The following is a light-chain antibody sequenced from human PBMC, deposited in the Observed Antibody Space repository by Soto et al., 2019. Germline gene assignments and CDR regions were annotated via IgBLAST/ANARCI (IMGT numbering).Light chain of an antibody. Sequence: QSVLTQPPSVSGAPGQRVTISCTGSCSNIGANYYVHWYQQLPGTAPKLLIYNNNTRPSGVPDRFSVSKSGTSASLAITGLQAEDEADYYCQSYDSSVRVVFGGGTKLTVL. CDR3: QSYDSSVRVV. V-gene: IGLV1-40*01. J-gene: IGLJ2*01. CDR1: CSNIGANYY. CDR2: NNN.